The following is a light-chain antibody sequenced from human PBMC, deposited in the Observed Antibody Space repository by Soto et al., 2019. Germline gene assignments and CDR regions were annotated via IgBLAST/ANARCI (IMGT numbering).Light chain of an antibody. CDR3: QQYGSSPT. CDR2: GAS. V-gene: IGKV3-20*01. Sequence: EIVLTQSPATLSLSPGERATLSCRASQSVSSYLAWYQKKPGQAPRLLIYGASSRATGIPDRFSGSGSGTDFTLTNSRLEPEDFAVYYCQQYGSSPTFGQGTKVDIK. CDR1: QSVSSY. J-gene: IGKJ1*01.